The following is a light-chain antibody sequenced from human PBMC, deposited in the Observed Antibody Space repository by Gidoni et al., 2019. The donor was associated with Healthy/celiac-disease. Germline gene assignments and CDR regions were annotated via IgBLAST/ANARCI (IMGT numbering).Light chain of an antibody. CDR1: SLRSYY. J-gene: IGLJ2*01. V-gene: IGLV3-19*01. CDR3: NSRDSSGNHVV. Sequence: SERTQAPAVYVALGQTVRITCQGDSLRSYYASWYQQKPGQAPVLVIYGKNNRPSGIPDRFSGSSSGNTSSLTIAGAQAEDEAADYCNSRDSSGNHVVFCGGTKLTVL. CDR2: GKN.